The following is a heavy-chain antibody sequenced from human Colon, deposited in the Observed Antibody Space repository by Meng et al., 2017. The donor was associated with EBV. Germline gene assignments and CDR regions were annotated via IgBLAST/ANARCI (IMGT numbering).Heavy chain of an antibody. CDR2: ISYDGNNK. D-gene: IGHD6-19*01. J-gene: IGHJ1*01. V-gene: IGHV3-30*18. CDR3: AKGVSVAASYFQN. Sequence: QVQLVESGGGVVQPGRSLIPSCAASGFSFSTYGVHWVRQAPGKGLEWVAVISYDGNNKDYADSVKGRFTISRDNSKNTLYLQMDSLRLEDTAVYYCAKGVSVAASYFQNWGQGTLVTVSS. CDR1: GFSFSTYG.